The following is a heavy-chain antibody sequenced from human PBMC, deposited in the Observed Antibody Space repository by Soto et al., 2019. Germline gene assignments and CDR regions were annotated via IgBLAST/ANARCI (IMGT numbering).Heavy chain of an antibody. CDR1: GVSVSSRDYY. Sequence: QLQLQESGPGLVKPSETLSLTCTVSGVSVSSRDYYWAWIRQPPGKGLEWIGSICNSRNTHYNPSLKSRVSQSVDTSKSQVVLKLTSVCAGDAHRYYCASHRGGSNWLDSWGRGTLVTVSS. V-gene: IGHV4-39*01. CDR2: ICNSRNT. CDR3: ASHRGGSNWLDS. J-gene: IGHJ5*01. D-gene: IGHD3-16*01.